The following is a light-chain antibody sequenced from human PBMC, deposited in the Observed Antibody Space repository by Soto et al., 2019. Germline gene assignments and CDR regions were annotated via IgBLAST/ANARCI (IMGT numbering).Light chain of an antibody. CDR2: GAS. V-gene: IGKV3-15*01. J-gene: IGKJ4*01. CDR1: QSVSSN. CDR3: QQANSFPFT. Sequence: ETVMTQSPATLSVSPGERATLSCRASQSVSSNLAWYRQKPGQAPRLLIYGASTRATGIPARFSGSGSGTEVTLTISSLQPEDFATYYCQQANSFPFTFGGGTKVEIK.